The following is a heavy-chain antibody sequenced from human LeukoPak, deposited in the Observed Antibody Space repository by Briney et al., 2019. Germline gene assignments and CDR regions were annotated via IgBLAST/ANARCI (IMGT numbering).Heavy chain of an antibody. CDR2: IYYSGST. D-gene: IGHD6-6*01. CDR3: ARNTRPAPLYSQH. Sequence: SETLSLTCTVSGGSISSYYWSWIRQPPGKGLEWIGYIYYSGSTNYNPSLKSRVTISVDTSKNQFSLKLSSVTAADTAVYYCARNTRPAPLYSQHWGQGTLVTVSS. CDR1: GGSISSYY. J-gene: IGHJ1*01. V-gene: IGHV4-59*01.